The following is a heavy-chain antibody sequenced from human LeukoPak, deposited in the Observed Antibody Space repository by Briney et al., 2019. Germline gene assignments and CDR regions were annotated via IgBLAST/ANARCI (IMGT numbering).Heavy chain of an antibody. Sequence: PSETLSLTCTVSGGSISSYYWSWMRQPPGKGLEWIGYIYYSGSTNYNPPLKSRVTISVDTSKNQFSLKLSSVTAADTAVYYCARLYNCGGDCFDYWGQGTLVTVSS. D-gene: IGHD2-21*01. J-gene: IGHJ4*02. V-gene: IGHV4-59*13. CDR3: ARLYNCGGDCFDY. CDR1: GGSISSYY. CDR2: IYYSGST.